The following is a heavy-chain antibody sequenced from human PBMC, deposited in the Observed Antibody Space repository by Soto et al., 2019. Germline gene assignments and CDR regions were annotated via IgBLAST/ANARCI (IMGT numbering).Heavy chain of an antibody. V-gene: IGHV4-39*01. CDR3: AKTYYDYVWGNFRPAPFDF. J-gene: IGHJ3*01. Sequence: SETLSLTCTVSGGSISSSSYYWGWIRQPPGKGLEWIGSIYYSGNTYYNPSLKSRVTISVDTSKNQFSLKLSSVTAADTAVYYCAKTYYDYVWGNFRPAPFDFWGQGTMVTVSS. CDR2: IYYSGNT. D-gene: IGHD3-16*02. CDR1: GGSISSSSYY.